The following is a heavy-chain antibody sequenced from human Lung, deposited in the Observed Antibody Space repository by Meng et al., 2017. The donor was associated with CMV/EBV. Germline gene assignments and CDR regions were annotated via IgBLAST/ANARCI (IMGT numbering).Heavy chain of an antibody. Sequence: SXAASGFTFDDYGMSWVRQAPGKGLEWVSGINWNGGSTGYADSVKGRFTISRDNAKNSLYLQMNSLRAEDTALYYCARGGYSSGWYGNYFDYWGQGTLVXVSS. CDR3: ARGGYSSGWYGNYFDY. J-gene: IGHJ4*02. CDR2: INWNGGST. CDR1: GFTFDDYG. V-gene: IGHV3-20*04. D-gene: IGHD6-19*01.